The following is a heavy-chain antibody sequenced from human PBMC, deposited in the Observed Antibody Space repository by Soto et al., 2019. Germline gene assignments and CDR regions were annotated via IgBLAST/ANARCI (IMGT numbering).Heavy chain of an antibody. V-gene: IGHV4-31*03. CDR3: ATTLYSSGPFAT. D-gene: IGHD6-25*01. CDR2: IYFTGNA. CDR1: GDSVNSGSYY. Sequence: QMLLQESGPGLVKPSQTLSLTCTVSGDSVNSGSYYWSWIHQLPGSDLEWIGYIYFTGNAYYNPSLKSRLTMSLDTSKNQFSLTMKSLTAADTAIYYCATTLYSSGPFATWGQGTLVSVSS. J-gene: IGHJ5*02.